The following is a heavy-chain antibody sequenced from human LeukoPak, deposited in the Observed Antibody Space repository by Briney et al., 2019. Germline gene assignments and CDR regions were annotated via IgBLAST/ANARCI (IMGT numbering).Heavy chain of an antibody. CDR1: VGSISSGGYY. CDR3: ARDVEH. J-gene: IGHJ1*01. Sequence: SETLSLTCAVSVGSISSGGYYWSWIRQHPGKGLEWIGDIYYTGSTNYNPSLKSRLIISLDTSKNQFSLKLDSVTAADTAVYYCARDVEHWGQGTLVTVSS. D-gene: IGHD2-15*01. V-gene: IGHV4-31*11. CDR2: IYYTGST.